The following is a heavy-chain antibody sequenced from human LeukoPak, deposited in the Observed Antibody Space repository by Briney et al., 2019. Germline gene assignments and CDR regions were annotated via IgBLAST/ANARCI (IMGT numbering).Heavy chain of an antibody. J-gene: IGHJ4*02. CDR3: AKGKTGRFLEWLLFDH. D-gene: IGHD3-3*01. CDR2: ISGSGGNT. V-gene: IGHV3-23*01. Sequence: GGSLRLSCVASGFTFSSYAMSWVRQAPGKGLEWVSTISGSGGNTYFADSVKGRFTISRDNSKNTLYLQMDSLRADDTAVYYCAKGKTGRFLEWLLFDHWGQGTLGTVSS. CDR1: GFTFSSYA.